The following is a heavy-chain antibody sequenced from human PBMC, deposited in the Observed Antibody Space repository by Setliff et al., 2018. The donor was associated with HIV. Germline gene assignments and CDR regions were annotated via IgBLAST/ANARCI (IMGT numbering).Heavy chain of an antibody. Sequence: GASVKVSCKTSGYAFTSYYMHWVRQAPGQGLEWMGVINPSGGSTNYAQKFQGRVTMTGDTSTSTVYMDLSSLRSEDTAVYYCATIRAYYYDSSGQDYFQHWGHGTLVTVSS. D-gene: IGHD3-22*01. J-gene: IGHJ1*01. CDR2: INPSGGST. CDR1: GYAFTSYY. CDR3: ATIRAYYYDSSGQDYFQH. V-gene: IGHV1-46*01.